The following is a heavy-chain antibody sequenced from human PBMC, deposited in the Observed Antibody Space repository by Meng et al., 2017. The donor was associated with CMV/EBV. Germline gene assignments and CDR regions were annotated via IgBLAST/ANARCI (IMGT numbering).Heavy chain of an antibody. D-gene: IGHD2-2*01. J-gene: IGHJ4*02. CDR3: ARRGGSVVVPAAHFDY. V-gene: IGHV3-21*01. CDR2: ISSSSSYI. CDR1: GFTFSSYS. Sequence: GESLKISCAASGFTFSSYSMNWVRQAPGKGLEWVSSISSSSSYIYYADSVKGRFTISRDNAKNSLYLQMHSLRAEDTAVYYCARRGGSVVVPAAHFDYWGQGTLVTVSS.